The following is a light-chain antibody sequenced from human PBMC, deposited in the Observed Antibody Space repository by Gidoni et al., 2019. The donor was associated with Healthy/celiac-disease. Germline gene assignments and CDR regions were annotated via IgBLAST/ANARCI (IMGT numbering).Light chain of an antibody. J-gene: IGKJ2*01. V-gene: IGKV1-33*01. CDR2: DAS. CDR3: QQYDNLPRYT. CDR1: QDISNY. Sequence: DIQMTQSPSSLSASVGDRVTITCQASQDISNYLNWYQQKPGKAPKLLIYDASNLETGGPSRFSGSGSGTDFTFTISSLQPEDIATYYCQQYDNLPRYTFGQXTKLEIK.